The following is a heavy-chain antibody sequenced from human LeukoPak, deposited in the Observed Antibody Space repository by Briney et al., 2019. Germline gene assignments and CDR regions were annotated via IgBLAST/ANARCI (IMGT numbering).Heavy chain of an antibody. CDR3: AKDFGYCSSPSCYNWFDP. CDR2: ISGSGGST. Sequence: GGSLRLSCAASGFTFSSYAMSWVRQAPGKGREWVSAISGSGGSTYYADSVKGRFTISRDNSKNTLYLQMNSLRAEDTAVYYCAKDFGYCSSPSCYNWFDPWGQGTLVTVSS. D-gene: IGHD2-2*03. CDR1: GFTFSSYA. J-gene: IGHJ5*02. V-gene: IGHV3-23*01.